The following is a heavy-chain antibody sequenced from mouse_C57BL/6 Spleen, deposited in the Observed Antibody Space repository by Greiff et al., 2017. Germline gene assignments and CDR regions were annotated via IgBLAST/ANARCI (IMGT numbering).Heavy chain of an antibody. CDR2: ISYDGSN. CDR1: GYSITSGYY. D-gene: IGHD2-5*01. V-gene: IGHV3-6*01. Sequence: DVHLVESGPGLVKPSQSLSLTCSVTGYSITSGYYWNWIRQFPGNKLEWMGYISYDGSNNYNPSLKNRISITRDTSKNQFFLKLNSVTTEDTATYYCARQGTSYYSNYAWFAYWGQGTLVTVSA. J-gene: IGHJ3*01. CDR3: ARQGTSYYSNYAWFAY.